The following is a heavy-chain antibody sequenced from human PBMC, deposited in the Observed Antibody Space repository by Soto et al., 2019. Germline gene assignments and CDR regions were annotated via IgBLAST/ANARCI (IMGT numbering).Heavy chain of an antibody. Sequence: ASVKVSCKASGYTFTGYYMHWVRQAPGQGLEWMGWINPNSGGTNYAQKFQGRVTMTRDTSISTACMELSRLRSDDTAVYYCARDLVTTGVYYYYYGMDVWGQGTTVTVSS. J-gene: IGHJ6*02. CDR1: GYTFTGYY. CDR3: ARDLVTTGVYYYYYGMDV. V-gene: IGHV1-2*02. D-gene: IGHD4-17*01. CDR2: INPNSGGT.